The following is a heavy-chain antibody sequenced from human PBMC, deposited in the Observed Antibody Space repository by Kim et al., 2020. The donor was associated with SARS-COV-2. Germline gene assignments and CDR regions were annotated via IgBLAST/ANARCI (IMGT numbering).Heavy chain of an antibody. CDR3: ARALGDEGA. J-gene: IGHJ4*02. V-gene: IGHV3-74*01. Sequence: GSSPRDGDSVNGRFTISRDNAKNTLYLQMNNLGGDDTAIYYCARALGDEGAWGQGIMVTVSS. D-gene: IGHD7-27*01. CDR2: GSSP.